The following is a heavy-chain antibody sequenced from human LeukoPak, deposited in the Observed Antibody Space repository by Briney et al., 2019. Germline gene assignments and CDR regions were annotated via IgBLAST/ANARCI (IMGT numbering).Heavy chain of an antibody. D-gene: IGHD3-16*02. CDR3: AREAGGYDYVWGSYRLNWFDP. J-gene: IGHJ5*02. Sequence: SETLSLTCAVYGGSFSGYYWSWIRQPPGKGLEWIGEINHSGSTNYNPSLKSRVTISVDTSKNQFSLKLSSVTAADTAVYYCAREAGGYDYVWGSYRLNWFDPWGQGTLVTLSS. CDR2: INHSGST. V-gene: IGHV4-34*01. CDR1: GGSFSGYY.